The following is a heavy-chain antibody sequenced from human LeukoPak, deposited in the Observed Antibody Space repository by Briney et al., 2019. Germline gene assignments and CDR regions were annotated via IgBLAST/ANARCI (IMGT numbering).Heavy chain of an antibody. J-gene: IGHJ4*02. CDR2: ISYDGSNK. V-gene: IGHV3-30*03. Sequence: PGGSLRLSCAASGFTFSSYGMHWVRQAPGKGLEWVAVISYDGSNKYYADSVKGRFTISRDNSKNTLYLQMNSLRADDTAVYYCATPGQWPVYFDYWGPGTQVTVSS. D-gene: IGHD6-19*01. CDR1: GFTFSSYG. CDR3: ATPGQWPVYFDY.